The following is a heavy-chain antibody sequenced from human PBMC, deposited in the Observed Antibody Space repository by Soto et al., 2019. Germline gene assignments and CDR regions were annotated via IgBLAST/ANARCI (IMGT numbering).Heavy chain of an antibody. D-gene: IGHD3-9*01. CDR3: VSTHDILTGYYHFDY. CDR1: GFTFSSYA. CDR2: ISSNGGST. V-gene: IGHV3-64D*08. J-gene: IGHJ4*02. Sequence: GGSLRLSCSASGFTFSSYAMHWVRQAPGKGLEYVSAISSNGGSTYYADSVKGRFTISRDNSKNTLYLQMSSLRAEDTAVYYCVSTHDILTGYYHFDYWGQGTLVTVSS.